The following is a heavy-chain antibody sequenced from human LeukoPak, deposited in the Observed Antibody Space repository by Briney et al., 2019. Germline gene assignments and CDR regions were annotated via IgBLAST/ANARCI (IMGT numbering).Heavy chain of an antibody. V-gene: IGHV3-23*01. Sequence: GGALRLSCAASGFTFTSYAMSWVRQAPGKGLGWVSAICGRGGSTYYADSVKGRFTNSTDNSKNTLYLQMNSVRAEDTAVYYCAHPTEYSSSWYGNWFDPWGQGTLVTVSS. J-gene: IGHJ5*02. CDR2: ICGRGGST. D-gene: IGHD6-13*01. CDR3: AHPTEYSSSWYGNWFDP. CDR1: GFTFTSYA.